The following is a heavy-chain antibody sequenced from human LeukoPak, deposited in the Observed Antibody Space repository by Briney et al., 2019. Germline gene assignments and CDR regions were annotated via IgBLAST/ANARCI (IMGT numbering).Heavy chain of an antibody. V-gene: IGHV4-30-4*08. D-gene: IGHD6-13*01. Sequence: SETLSLTCTVSGGSISSGDYYWSWIRQPPGKGLEWIGYSYYSGSTYYNPSLKSRVTISVDTSKNQFSLKLSSVTAADTAVYYCARGDLYSSSWYNWGQGTLVIVSS. CDR1: GGSISSGDYY. CDR2: SYYSGST. J-gene: IGHJ4*02. CDR3: ARGDLYSSSWYN.